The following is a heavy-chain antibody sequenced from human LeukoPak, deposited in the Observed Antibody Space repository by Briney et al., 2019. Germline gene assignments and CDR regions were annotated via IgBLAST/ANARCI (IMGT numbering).Heavy chain of an antibody. Sequence: GGSLRLSCAASGFTVSSNYMSWVRQAPGKGLEWVSAISGSGSSTYYADSVKGRFTISRDNSKNTLYLQMNSLRADDTAVYYCAKGRLYSTSSRAFDYWGQGTLVTVSS. D-gene: IGHD6-6*01. CDR2: ISGSGSST. V-gene: IGHV3-23*01. CDR3: AKGRLYSTSSRAFDY. CDR1: GFTVSSNY. J-gene: IGHJ4*02.